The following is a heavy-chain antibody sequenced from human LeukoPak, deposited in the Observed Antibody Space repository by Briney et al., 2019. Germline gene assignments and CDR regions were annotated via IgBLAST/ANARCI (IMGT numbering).Heavy chain of an antibody. V-gene: IGHV1-46*01. CDR1: GYTFTTSD. CDR2: ISSGDGTT. D-gene: IGHD3-3*02. J-gene: IGHJ4*02. CDR3: ARSRGLAYVDY. Sequence: ASLRLSCKASGYTFTTSDMHWVRQAPGQGLEWMAVISSGDGTTNYAEKFKDRVTMTTDTSTSTLYLDLSSLRSEDTAVYYCARSRGLAYVDYWGQGTLVTVSS.